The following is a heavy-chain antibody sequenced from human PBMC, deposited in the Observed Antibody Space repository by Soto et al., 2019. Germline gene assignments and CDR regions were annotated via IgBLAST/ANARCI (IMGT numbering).Heavy chain of an antibody. CDR2: IYYSGST. D-gene: IGHD3-9*01. V-gene: IGHV4-59*01. CDR1: GGSISRYY. J-gene: IGHJ6*03. CDR3: ARAPSYYETLTGYYPHYMDV. Sequence: TSETLSLTCTVSGGSISRYYWSWIRQPPGKGLEWIGYIYYSGSTKYNPSLKSRITISVDTSKNQFSLKLSSATAADTAVYYCARAPSYYETLTGYYPHYMDVWGKGTTVTVSS.